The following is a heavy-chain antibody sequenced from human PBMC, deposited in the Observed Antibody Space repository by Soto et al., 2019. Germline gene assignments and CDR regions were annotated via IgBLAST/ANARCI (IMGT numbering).Heavy chain of an antibody. D-gene: IGHD2-2*01. J-gene: IGHJ4*02. CDR2: IHNGASS. V-gene: IGHV4-39*01. Sequence: PETLSPTCPLSGGFISINAYYWGRLLQEPGRGLEGSGSIHNGASSFYKSALRSRVTFSVDTSNNYFTLRLKSVTVADTAVYFCARQGVTRLSFDFWGQGTLVTVSS. CDR1: GGFISINAYY. CDR3: ARQGVTRLSFDF.